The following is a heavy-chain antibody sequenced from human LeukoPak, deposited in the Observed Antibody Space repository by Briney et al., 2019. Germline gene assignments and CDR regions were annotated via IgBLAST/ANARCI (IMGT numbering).Heavy chain of an antibody. J-gene: IGHJ4*02. V-gene: IGHV4-31*03. Sequence: PSETLPLTCTVSGGSISSGGYYWSWIRQHPGKGLEWIGYIYYSGSTYYNPSLKSRVTISVDTSKNQFSLKLSSVTAADTAVYYCASGPFVVTPTYWGQGTLVTVSS. D-gene: IGHD2-21*01. CDR3: ASGPFVVTPTY. CDR1: GGSISSGGYY. CDR2: IYYSGST.